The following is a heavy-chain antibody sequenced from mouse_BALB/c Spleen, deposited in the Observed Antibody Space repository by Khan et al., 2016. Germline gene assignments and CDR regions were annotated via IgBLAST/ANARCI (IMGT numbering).Heavy chain of an antibody. CDR1: GFTFSNYV. D-gene: IGHD2-3*01. J-gene: IGHJ4*01. V-gene: IGHV5-6-5*01. Sequence: EVELVESGGGLVKPGGSLKLSCAASGFTFSNYVMSWVRQNPEKRLEWVASMRSGGSTYYPDNVKGRFTISRDYDRNILYLQMSSLRSEDTAMYYCARIGDGYHYAMDYWGQGTSVTVSS. CDR3: ARIGDGYHYAMDY. CDR2: MRSGGST.